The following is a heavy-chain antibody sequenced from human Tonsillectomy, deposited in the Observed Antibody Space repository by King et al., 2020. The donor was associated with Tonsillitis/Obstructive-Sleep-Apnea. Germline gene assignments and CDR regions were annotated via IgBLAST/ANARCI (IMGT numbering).Heavy chain of an antibody. V-gene: IGHV3-9*01. CDR1: GFTFDDYA. D-gene: IGHD3-3*01. Sequence: QLVQSGGGLVQPGRSLRLSCAASGFTFDDYAMRWVRQAPGKGLEWVSGISWNSGSIGYADSVKGRFTISRDNAKNSLYLQMNSLRAEDTALYYCAKSVRRFLEWPLDYWGQGTLVTVSS. CDR3: AKSVRRFLEWPLDY. J-gene: IGHJ4*02. CDR2: ISWNSGSI.